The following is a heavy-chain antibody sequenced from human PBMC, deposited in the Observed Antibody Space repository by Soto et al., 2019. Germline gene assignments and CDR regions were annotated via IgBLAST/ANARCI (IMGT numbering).Heavy chain of an antibody. CDR2: ISAYNGNT. D-gene: IGHD6-13*01. CDR1: GYTFTSYG. J-gene: IGHJ5*02. Sequence: ASVKVSCKASGYTFTSYGISWVRQAPGQGLEWMGWISAYNGNTNYAQKLQGRVTMTTDTSTSTAYMELRSLRSDDTAVYYCARDKTPPDSSSWYEVENWFDPWGQGTLVTVSS. V-gene: IGHV1-18*01. CDR3: ARDKTPPDSSSWYEVENWFDP.